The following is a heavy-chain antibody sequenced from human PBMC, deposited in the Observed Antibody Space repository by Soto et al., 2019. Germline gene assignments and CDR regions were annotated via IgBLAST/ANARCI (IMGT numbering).Heavy chain of an antibody. CDR2: ISAYNGNT. D-gene: IGHD3-10*01. CDR3: ARTRKDYYGSGQRGPDP. CDR1: GDSFTSYG. V-gene: IGHV1-18*01. J-gene: IGHJ5*02. Sequence: ASVKVSCEACGDSFTSYGISWVRQAPGQGLEWMGWISAYNGNTNYAQKLQGRVTMTTDTSTSTAYMELRSLRSDDTAVYYCARTRKDYYGSGQRGPDPWGQGTLVTVSS.